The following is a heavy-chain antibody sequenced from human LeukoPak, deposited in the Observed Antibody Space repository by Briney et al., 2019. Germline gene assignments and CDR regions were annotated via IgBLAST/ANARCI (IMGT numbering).Heavy chain of an antibody. CDR3: ARVVSSSSSKGLLGY. V-gene: IGHV1-46*03. D-gene: IGHD6-6*01. CDR2: INPSGGST. CDR1: GYTFTSYY. J-gene: IGHJ4*02. Sequence: ASVKVSCKASGYTFTSYYLHWVRQAPGQGLEWMGIINPSGGSTSYAQKFQGRVTMTRDTSTSTVYMELSSLRSEDTAVYYCARVVSSSSSKGLLGYWGQGTLVTVSS.